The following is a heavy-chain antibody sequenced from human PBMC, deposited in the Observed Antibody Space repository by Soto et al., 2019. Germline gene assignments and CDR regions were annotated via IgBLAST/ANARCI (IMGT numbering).Heavy chain of an antibody. CDR3: ASHYCSGGSCYRAPDDY. CDR2: ISSSSSYI. J-gene: IGHJ4*02. D-gene: IGHD2-15*01. CDR1: GFTFSSYS. V-gene: IGHV3-21*01. Sequence: GGSLRLSCAASGFTFSSYSMNWVRQAPGKGLEWVSSISSSSSYIYYADSVKGRFTISRDNAKNSLYLQMNSLRAEDTAVYYCASHYCSGGSCYRAPDDYWGQGTLVTVSS.